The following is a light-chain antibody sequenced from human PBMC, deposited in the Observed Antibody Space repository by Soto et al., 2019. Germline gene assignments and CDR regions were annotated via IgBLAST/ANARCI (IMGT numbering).Light chain of an antibody. CDR2: GAS. V-gene: IGKV3-20*01. CDR3: QQYGSSPRT. Sequence: EIVLAQSPGTLSLSPGERATLSCRASQSVSSNLAWYQHKPGQAPRPLIYGASTRATGIPARFSGSGSGTEFTLTISRLEPEDFAVYYCQQYGSSPRTFGQGTKVDIK. CDR1: QSVSSN. J-gene: IGKJ1*01.